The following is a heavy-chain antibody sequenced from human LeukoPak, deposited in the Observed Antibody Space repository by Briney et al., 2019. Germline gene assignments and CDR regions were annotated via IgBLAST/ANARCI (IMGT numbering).Heavy chain of an antibody. Sequence: PGGSLRLSCAASGFTFSSYGMHWVRQTPGKGLEWVAFIEYDGSDKFYADSLKGRFTISRDNSKNTLYLQMNSLRAEDMAVYYCATSRLLKDAFDIWGQGTMVTVSS. J-gene: IGHJ3*02. CDR1: GFTFSSYG. CDR2: IEYDGSDK. CDR3: ATSRLLKDAFDI. V-gene: IGHV3-30*02.